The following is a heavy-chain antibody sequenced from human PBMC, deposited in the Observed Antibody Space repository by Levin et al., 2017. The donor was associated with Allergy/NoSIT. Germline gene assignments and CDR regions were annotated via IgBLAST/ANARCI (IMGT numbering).Heavy chain of an antibody. J-gene: IGHJ2*01. CDR3: GKIIWSDGFCIDL. CDR2: LRQDESEK. Sequence: SWGSLRLSCVGSGFTFSNYWMTWVRQAPGKGLEWVANLRQDESEKYYVDSVKGRFTVSRDNAQNALFLQMNSLRAEDTAVYYCGKIIWSDGFCIDLWGRGTLVTVSS. V-gene: IGHV3-7*01. D-gene: IGHD3-3*01. CDR1: GFTFSNYW.